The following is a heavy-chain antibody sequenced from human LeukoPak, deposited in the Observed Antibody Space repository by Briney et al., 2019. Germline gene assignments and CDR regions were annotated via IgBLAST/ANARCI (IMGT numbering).Heavy chain of an antibody. CDR3: ARDGSRMVRGAPFDY. CDR2: IYHSGTT. D-gene: IGHD3-10*01. Sequence: SETLSLTYTVSDGSISSSSYYWGWIRQPPGKGLEWIRSIYHSGTTYYNPSLKRRVTISVDTSKKQSSLKLSSVTAADPAVYYCARDGSRMVRGAPFDYWGQGTLVTVSS. J-gene: IGHJ4*02. V-gene: IGHV4-39*07. CDR1: DGSISSSSYY.